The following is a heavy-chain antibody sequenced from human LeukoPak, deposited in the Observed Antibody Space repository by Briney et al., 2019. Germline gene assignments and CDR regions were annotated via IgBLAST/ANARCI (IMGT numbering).Heavy chain of an antibody. V-gene: IGHV6-1*01. CDR1: GDSVSSYSAA. CDR2: AYYRSKWYN. Sequence: SPTLSLTCAISGDSVSSYSAAWNWIRQSPSRGLEWLGRAYYRSKWYNEYAVSVKSRITINPDTSKSQFSLRLRSVTPEDTAVYYCARSYSSGWDFDYWGQGTLVTVSS. CDR3: ARSYSSGWDFDY. D-gene: IGHD6-19*01. J-gene: IGHJ4*02.